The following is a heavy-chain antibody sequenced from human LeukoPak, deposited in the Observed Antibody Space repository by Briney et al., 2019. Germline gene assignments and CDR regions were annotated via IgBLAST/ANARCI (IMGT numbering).Heavy chain of an antibody. V-gene: IGHV3-21*01. CDR1: GFTFSSYS. CDR2: ISSSSSYI. CDR3: ARDQKGADDAFDI. D-gene: IGHD1-26*01. Sequence: PGGSLRLSCAASGFTFSSYSMNWVRQAPGKGLEWVSSISSSSSYIYYADSVKGRFTISRDNAKNSLYLQMNSLRAEDTAVYYCARDQKGADDAFDIWGQGTMVTVSS. J-gene: IGHJ3*02.